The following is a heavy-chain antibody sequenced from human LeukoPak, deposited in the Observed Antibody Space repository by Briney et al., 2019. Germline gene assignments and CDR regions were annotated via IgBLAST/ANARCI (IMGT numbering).Heavy chain of an antibody. V-gene: IGHV1-18*01. J-gene: IGHJ3*02. CDR2: ISAYNGNT. CDR3: ARASITMIVVEGVGAFDI. Sequence: ASVKVSCKASGYTFTSYGISWVRQAPGQGLEWMGWISAYNGNTNYAQKLQGRVTMTTDTSTSTAYMELSSLRSEDTAVYYCARASITMIVVEGVGAFDIWGQGTMVTVSS. CDR1: GYTFTSYG. D-gene: IGHD3-22*01.